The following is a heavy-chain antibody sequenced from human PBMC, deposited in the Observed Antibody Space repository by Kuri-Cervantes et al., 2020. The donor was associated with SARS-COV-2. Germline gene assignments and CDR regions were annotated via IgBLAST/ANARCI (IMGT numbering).Heavy chain of an antibody. CDR3: ARAIGMGTYYYYGMDV. CDR1: GYTFTSYD. Sequence: ASVKVSCKASGYTFTSYDINWVRQATGQGLEWMGWMNPNSGNTGYAQKFQGRVTMTRNTSISTAYMELSSLRSEDTAVYYCARAIGMGTYYYYGMDVWGQGTTVTVSS. D-gene: IGHD3-16*02. CDR2: MNPNSGNT. V-gene: IGHV1-8*01. J-gene: IGHJ6*02.